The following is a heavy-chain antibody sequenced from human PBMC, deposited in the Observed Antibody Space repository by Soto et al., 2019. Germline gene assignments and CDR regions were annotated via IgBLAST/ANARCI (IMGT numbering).Heavy chain of an antibody. CDR3: ARDRTTVVTQYYYGMDV. CDR1: GFIASDNY. V-gene: IGHV3-53*01. D-gene: IGHD4-17*01. CDR2: IYSGGST. J-gene: IGHJ6*02. Sequence: GGSLRLSCAASGFIASDNYMSWVRQAPGKGLECVSVIYSGGSTYYADSVKGRFTISRDNSKNTLYLQMNSLRAEDTAVYYCARDRTTVVTQYYYGMDVWGQGTTVTVSS.